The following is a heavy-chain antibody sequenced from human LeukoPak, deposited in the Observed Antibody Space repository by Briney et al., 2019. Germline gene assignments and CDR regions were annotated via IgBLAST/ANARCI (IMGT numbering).Heavy chain of an antibody. V-gene: IGHV3-7*01. CDR2: IKPDGSEK. D-gene: IGHD4-17*01. Sequence: GGSLRLSCAASGFTSSSYWMSWVRQAPGKGLEWVANIKPDGSEKYCVDSVKGRFTISRDNAKKSLYLQMNSLRAEDTAAYYCARGDFNDYGDYVDAFEIWGQGTMVTVSA. J-gene: IGHJ3*02. CDR1: GFTSSSYW. CDR3: ARGDFNDYGDYVDAFEI.